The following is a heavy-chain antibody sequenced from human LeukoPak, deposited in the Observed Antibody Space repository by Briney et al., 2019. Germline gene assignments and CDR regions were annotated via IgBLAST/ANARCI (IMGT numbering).Heavy chain of an antibody. CDR3: TTELGYCSSTSCHMADY. Sequence: GGSLRLSCAASGFTFSNAWMSWVRQAPGKGLEWVGRIKSKTDGGTTDYAAPVKGRFTISRDDSKNTLYLQMNSLKTEDTAVYYCTTELGYCSSTSCHMADYWGQGTLVTVSS. D-gene: IGHD2-2*02. CDR2: IKSKTDGGTT. J-gene: IGHJ4*02. V-gene: IGHV3-15*01. CDR1: GFTFSNAW.